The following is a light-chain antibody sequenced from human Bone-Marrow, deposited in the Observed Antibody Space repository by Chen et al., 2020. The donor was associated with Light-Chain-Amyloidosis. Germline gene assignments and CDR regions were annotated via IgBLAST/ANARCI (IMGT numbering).Light chain of an antibody. CDR3: CSSSDTDTLI. Sequence: QSALTQPASVAGSVGQSITISCTGTPTDVGTYNLVSWYQQHPGAAPKLRIYEDSERPSGFSNHFSGSKSSNTDSLTSSGLQTEDQADYYCCSSSDTDTLIFGTGTRLTVL. V-gene: IGLV2-23*01. J-gene: IGLJ2*01. CDR1: PTDVGTYNL. CDR2: EDS.